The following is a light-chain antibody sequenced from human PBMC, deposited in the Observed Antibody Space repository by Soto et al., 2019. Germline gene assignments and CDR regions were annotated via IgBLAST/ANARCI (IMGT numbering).Light chain of an antibody. V-gene: IGKV1-5*01. CDR3: QHYDGYPFT. CDR1: QSVNTW. Sequence: DIPMTQSPSTLSASVGARVTITCRASQSVNTWLAWYQQKPGKAPVLLIYDASSLKSGVPSRFSGSGSGTEFTLTITSLQPDDFAIYYCQHYDGYPFTFGPGTKVDI. CDR2: DAS. J-gene: IGKJ3*01.